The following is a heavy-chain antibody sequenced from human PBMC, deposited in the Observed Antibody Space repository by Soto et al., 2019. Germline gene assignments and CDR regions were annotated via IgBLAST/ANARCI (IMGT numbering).Heavy chain of an antibody. V-gene: IGHV3-21*01. J-gene: IGHJ6*02. D-gene: IGHD4-4*01. CDR3: ARDTIPVTIYYYYGMDV. Sequence: GGSLRLSCAASGFTFSSYSMNWVRQAPGKGLEWVSSISSNSSYIYYADSVKGRFTISRDNAKNSLYLQMNSLRAEDTAVYYCARDTIPVTIYYYYGMDVWGQGTTVTVSS. CDR2: ISSNSSYI. CDR1: GFTFSSYS.